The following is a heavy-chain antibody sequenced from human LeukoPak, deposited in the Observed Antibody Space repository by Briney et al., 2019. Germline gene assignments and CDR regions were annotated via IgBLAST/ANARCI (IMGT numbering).Heavy chain of an antibody. CDR1: GFTFSSYA. V-gene: IGHV3-23*01. CDR3: AKDQGYYGSGSYKEYFQH. D-gene: IGHD3-10*01. J-gene: IGHJ1*01. CDR2: IGSSGKTT. Sequence: GGSLRLSCAASGFTFSSYAMHWVRQAPGKGLEWVSAIGSSGKTTYYADSVKGRFTISRDNSKNTVYLQMNILRAEDTAVYYCAKDQGYYGSGSYKEYFQHWGQGTLVTVSS.